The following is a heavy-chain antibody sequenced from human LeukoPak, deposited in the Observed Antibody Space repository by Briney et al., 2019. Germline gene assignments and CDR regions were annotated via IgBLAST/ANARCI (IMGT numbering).Heavy chain of an antibody. D-gene: IGHD3-10*01. V-gene: IGHV4-39*07. CDR3: ARVTYNGYQHFDY. CDR2: IHHRGTT. CDR1: GGSISTNTYY. J-gene: IGHJ4*02. Sequence: SETLSLTCIVSGGSISTNTYYWGWIRLPPGKGLEWIGEIHHRGTTYYNPSLRSRVTISVDTSKNQVSLRLTSVTAADTAVYYCARVTYNGYQHFDYWGQGNLVTVS.